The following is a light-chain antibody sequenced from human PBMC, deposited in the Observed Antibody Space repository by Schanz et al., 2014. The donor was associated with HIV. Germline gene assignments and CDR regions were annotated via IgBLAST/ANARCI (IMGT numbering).Light chain of an antibody. CDR3: QQCVTYPYT. Sequence: IQMTQSPSTVSASVGDRVTITCRASQTIGRLLAWYQQKPGTAPVLLIYQASTLETGVPSRFSGSGSGTQFTLPISGLQPGDFATYYCQQCVTYPYTFGQGT. CDR1: QTIGRL. V-gene: IGKV1-5*03. CDR2: QAS. J-gene: IGKJ2*01.